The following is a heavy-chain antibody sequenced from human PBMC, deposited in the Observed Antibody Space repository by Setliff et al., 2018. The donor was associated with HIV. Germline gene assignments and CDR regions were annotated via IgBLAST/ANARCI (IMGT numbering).Heavy chain of an antibody. V-gene: IGHV4-31*11. D-gene: IGHD2-2*01. CDR3: ARGESTTWDLAEYFQH. J-gene: IGHJ1*01. CDR2: VYYTGTS. CDR1: GGSLSDHY. Sequence: PSETLSLTCAVYGGSLSDHYWSWIRQPPGKGLEWIGYVYYTGTSYFNPSLKSRITISVDTSKNHFSLKLGFVTAADTAVYYCARGESTTWDLAEYFQHWGHGTLVTVSS.